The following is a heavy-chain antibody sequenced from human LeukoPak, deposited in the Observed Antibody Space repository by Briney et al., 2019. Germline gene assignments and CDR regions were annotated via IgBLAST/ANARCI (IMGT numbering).Heavy chain of an antibody. Sequence: GASVKVSCKASGYTFGQYYISWVRQAPGQGLEWMGRIIPILGIANYAQKFQGRVTITADKSTSTAYMELSSLRSEDTAVYYCARGLYDSSGYYAGDFDYWGQGTLVTVSS. J-gene: IGHJ4*02. CDR3: ARGLYDSSGYYAGDFDY. D-gene: IGHD3-22*01. V-gene: IGHV1-69*02. CDR1: GYTFGQYY. CDR2: IIPILGIA.